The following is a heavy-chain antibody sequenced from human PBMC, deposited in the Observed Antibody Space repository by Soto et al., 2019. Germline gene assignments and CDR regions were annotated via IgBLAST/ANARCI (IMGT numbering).Heavy chain of an antibody. J-gene: IGHJ4*02. CDR3: ARYLMFDVANCNSYVDY. CDR1: GYTFTSYA. Sequence: QVQLVQSGAEVKKPGASVKVSCKASGYTFTSYAMHWVRQAPGQRLECMGWINAGNGNTKYSHKFQGRVTITRDTSASTAYMELSSLRSEDTALYYCARYLMFDVANCNSYVDYWGQGTLVTVAS. CDR2: INAGNGNT. D-gene: IGHD1-7*01. V-gene: IGHV1-3*01.